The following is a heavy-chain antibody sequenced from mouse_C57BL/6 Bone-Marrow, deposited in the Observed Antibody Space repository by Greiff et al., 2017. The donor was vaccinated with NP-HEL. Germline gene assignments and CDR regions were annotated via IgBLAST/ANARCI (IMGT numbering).Heavy chain of an antibody. CDR1: GYTFTSYW. J-gene: IGHJ4*01. D-gene: IGHD2-4*01. V-gene: IGHV1-55*01. CDR2: IYPGSGST. CDR3: ARRGDYDEGGYAMDY. Sequence: QVQLQQPGAELVKPGASVKMSRKASGYTFTSYWITWVKQRPGQGLEWIGDIYPGSGSTNYNEKFKSKATLTVDTSSSTAYMQLSSLTSEDSAVYYCARRGDYDEGGYAMDYWGQGTSVTVSS.